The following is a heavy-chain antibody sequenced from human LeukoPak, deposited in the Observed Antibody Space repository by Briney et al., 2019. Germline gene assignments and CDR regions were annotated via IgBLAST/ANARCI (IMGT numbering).Heavy chain of an antibody. J-gene: IGHJ5*02. Sequence: PSQTLSLTCTVSGGSISSGDYYWSWIRQPPGKGLEWIAYMYYSGSTYYNPSLKSRVTMSADTSKNQLSLRLSSVTAADTAVYYFARPYYLYSKIDPWGQGILVTGFS. D-gene: IGHD3-10*01. CDR3: ARPYYLYSKIDP. CDR2: MYYSGST. V-gene: IGHV4-30-4*01. CDR1: GGSISSGDYY.